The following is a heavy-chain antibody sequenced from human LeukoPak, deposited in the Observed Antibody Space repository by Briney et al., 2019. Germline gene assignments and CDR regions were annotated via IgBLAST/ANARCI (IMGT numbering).Heavy chain of an antibody. J-gene: IGHJ4*02. CDR1: GGSISSYY. V-gene: IGHV4-4*07. Sequence: PSETLSLTCTVSGGSISSYYWSWIRQPAGKGLEWIGRIYTSGSTNYNPSLKSRVTMSVDTSKNQFSLKLSSVTAADTAVYYCAREGGVACSSTSCGFDYWGQGTLVTVSS. CDR3: AREGGVACSSTSCGFDY. D-gene: IGHD2-2*01. CDR2: IYTSGST.